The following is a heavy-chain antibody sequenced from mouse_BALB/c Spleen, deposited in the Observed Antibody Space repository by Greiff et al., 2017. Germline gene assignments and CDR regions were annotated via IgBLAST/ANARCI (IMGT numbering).Heavy chain of an antibody. V-gene: IGHV8-12*01. Sequence: QVTLKESGPGILQPSQTLSLTCSFSGFSLSTSGMGVSWIRQPSGKGLEWLAHIYWDDDKRYNPSLKSRLTISKDTSRNQVFLKITSVDTADTATYYCARGYPYWYFDVWGAGTTVTVSS. D-gene: IGHD1-2*01. CDR3: ARGYPYWYFDV. CDR2: IYWDDDK. CDR1: GFSLSTSGMG. J-gene: IGHJ1*01.